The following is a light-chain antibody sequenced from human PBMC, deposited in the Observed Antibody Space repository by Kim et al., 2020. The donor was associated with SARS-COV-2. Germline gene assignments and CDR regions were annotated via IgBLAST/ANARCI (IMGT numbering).Light chain of an antibody. CDR1: SGYSNYK. CDR2: VGTGGIVG. J-gene: IGLJ3*02. Sequence: QPVLTQPPSASASLGASVTLTCTLSSGYSNYKVDWYQQRPGKGPRFVMRVGTGGIVGFKGDGIPDRFSVLGSGLNRYLTIKNIQEEDESDYHCGADHGSGSNFVVFGGGTHLTVL. CDR3: GADHGSGSNFVV. V-gene: IGLV9-49*01.